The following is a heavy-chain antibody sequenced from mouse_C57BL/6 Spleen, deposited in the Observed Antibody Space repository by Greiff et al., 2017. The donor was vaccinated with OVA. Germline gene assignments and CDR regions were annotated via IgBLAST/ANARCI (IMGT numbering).Heavy chain of an antibody. V-gene: IGHV1-72*01. CDR2: IDPNSGGT. CDR3: ARRVVTERDYAMDY. J-gene: IGHJ4*01. CDR1: GYTFTSYW. Sequence: QVQLKQPGAELVKPGASVKLSCKASGYTFTSYWMHWVKQRPGRGLEWIGRIDPNSGGTKYNEKFKSKATLTVTKPSSTSSMQLCSLTSEDSAVYYCARRVVTERDYAMDYWGQGASVTVSS. D-gene: IGHD2-1*01.